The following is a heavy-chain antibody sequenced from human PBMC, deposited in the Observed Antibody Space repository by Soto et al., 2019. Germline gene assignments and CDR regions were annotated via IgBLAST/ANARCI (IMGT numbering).Heavy chain of an antibody. J-gene: IGHJ6*02. V-gene: IGHV5-10-1*01. CDR2: IDPSDSYT. CDR1: GYSFTSYW. Sequence: HGESRKISCKGSGYSFTSYWISWVCQMPGKGLEWMGRIDPSDSYTNYSPSFQGHVTISADKSISTAYLQWSSLKASDTAMYYCARRYYYGMDVWGQGTTVTVSS. CDR3: ARRYYYGMDV.